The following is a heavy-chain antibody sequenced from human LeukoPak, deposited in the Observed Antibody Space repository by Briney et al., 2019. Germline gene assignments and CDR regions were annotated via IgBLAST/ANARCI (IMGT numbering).Heavy chain of an antibody. Sequence: GGSLRLSCAASGFTFSSYAMSWVRQAPGKGLEWVSAICGSGCSTYYADSVKGRFTISRDNSKNTPYLQMNSLRAEDTAGYYLAKDRRGGGLTWGYYYYYMDVWGKGTTVTISS. V-gene: IGHV3-23*01. CDR1: GFTFSSYA. J-gene: IGHJ6*03. CDR3: AKDRRGGGLTWGYYYYYMDV. D-gene: IGHD6-19*01. CDR2: ICGSGCST.